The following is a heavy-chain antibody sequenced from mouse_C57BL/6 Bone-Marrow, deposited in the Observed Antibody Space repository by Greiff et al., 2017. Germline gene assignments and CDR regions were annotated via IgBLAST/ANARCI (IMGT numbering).Heavy chain of an antibody. CDR3: ARSPYGSSPYWYFDV. CDR2: IDPEDGET. V-gene: IGHV14-2*01. Sequence: LVESGAELVKPGASVKLSCTASGFNIKDYYMHWVKQRTEQGLEWIGRIDPEDGETKYAPKFQGKATITADTASNTAYLQLSSLTSEDTAVYYCARSPYGSSPYWYFDVWGTGTTVTVSS. CDR1: GFNIKDYY. J-gene: IGHJ1*03. D-gene: IGHD1-1*01.